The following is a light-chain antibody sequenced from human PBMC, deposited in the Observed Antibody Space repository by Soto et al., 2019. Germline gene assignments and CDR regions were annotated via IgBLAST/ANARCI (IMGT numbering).Light chain of an antibody. CDR2: FAS. CDR1: QDIGSH. V-gene: IGKV1D-16*01. J-gene: IGKJ5*01. CDR3: QQFRSFPIT. Sequence: DIQMTQSPSSLSASVGDRVTITCRASQDIGSHLAWYQQKPEKAPKSLIYFASTLQSGVPSRFSASGSGTDFTLTISSLQPEDFVTYYCQQFRSFPITFGQGTRLEIK.